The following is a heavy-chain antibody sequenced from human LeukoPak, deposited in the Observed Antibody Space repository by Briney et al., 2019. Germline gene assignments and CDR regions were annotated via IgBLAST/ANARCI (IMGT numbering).Heavy chain of an antibody. V-gene: IGHV1-69*01. CDR3: AESSGGEYYFDY. CDR1: GGTFSSYA. CDR2: IIPIFGTA. J-gene: IGHJ4*02. D-gene: IGHD3-10*01. Sequence: ASVKASCKASGGTFSSYAISWVRQAPGQGLEWMGGIIPIFGTANYAQKFQGRVTITADESTSTAYMELSSLRSEDTAVYYCAESSGGEYYFDYWGQGTLVTVSS.